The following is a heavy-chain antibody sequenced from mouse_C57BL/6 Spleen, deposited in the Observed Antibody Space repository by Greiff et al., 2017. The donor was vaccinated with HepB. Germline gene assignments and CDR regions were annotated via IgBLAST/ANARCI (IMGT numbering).Heavy chain of an antibody. D-gene: IGHD1-1*01. J-gene: IGHJ4*01. V-gene: IGHV14-3*01. CDR2: IDPANGNT. CDR3: ARGGLYGSSTYYAMDY. Sequence: EVQLQQSVAELVRPGASVKLSCTASGFNIKNTYMHWVKQRPEQGLEWIGRIDPANGNTKYAPKFQGKGTITADTSSNTAYLQLSSLTSEDTAIYYCARGGLYGSSTYYAMDYWGQGTSVTVSS. CDR1: GFNIKNTY.